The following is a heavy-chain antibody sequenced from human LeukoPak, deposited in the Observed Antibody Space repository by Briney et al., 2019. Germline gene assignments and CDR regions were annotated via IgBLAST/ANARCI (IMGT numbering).Heavy chain of an antibody. CDR1: GGSFSGSC. CDR3: TREGSTGSRGDAFDL. D-gene: IGHD3-10*01. V-gene: IGHV4-4*07. Sequence: SETLSLTCTISGGSFSGSCWSWIRQPAGKGLEWIGRLATSGTTNYNRLRKSRVTVSLDTSKKQFSLKLTSVAAADTAVYYCTREGSTGSRGDAFDLWGQGSVVSVSS. CDR2: LATSGTT. J-gene: IGHJ3*01.